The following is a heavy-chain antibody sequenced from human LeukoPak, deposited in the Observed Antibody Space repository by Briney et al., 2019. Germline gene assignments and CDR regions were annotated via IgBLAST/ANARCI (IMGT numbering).Heavy chain of an antibody. D-gene: IGHD1-14*01. Sequence: SETLSLTCTVSAYSISSGYYWGWIRQPPGKGLEWIGSLSHSGSTYYNPSLKSRVTISVDTSKNQFSLKLSSVTAADTAVYYCATIPDSFDYWGQGTLVTVSS. V-gene: IGHV4-38-2*02. CDR2: LSHSGST. J-gene: IGHJ4*02. CDR1: AYSISSGYY. CDR3: ATIPDSFDY.